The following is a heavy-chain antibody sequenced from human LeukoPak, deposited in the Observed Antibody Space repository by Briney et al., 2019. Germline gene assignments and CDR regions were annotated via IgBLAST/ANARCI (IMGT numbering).Heavy chain of an antibody. CDR2: IIPIFGTA. J-gene: IGHJ1*01. CDR1: GGTFSSYA. V-gene: IGHV1-69*05. CDR3: ARAYYYDSSGYRAEYFQH. D-gene: IGHD3-22*01. Sequence: SVKVSCKASGGTFSSYAISWVRQAPGQGLEWMGRIIPIFGTANYAQKFQDRVTITTDESTSTAYMELSSLRSEDTAVYYCARAYYYDSSGYRAEYFQHWGQGTLVTVSS.